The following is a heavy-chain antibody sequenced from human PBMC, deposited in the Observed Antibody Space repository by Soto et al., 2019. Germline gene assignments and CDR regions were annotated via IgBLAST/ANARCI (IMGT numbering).Heavy chain of an antibody. CDR1: GYTFTSYD. J-gene: IGHJ6*03. CDR2: MNPNSGNT. D-gene: IGHD6-13*01. CDR3: ARALLTQLVGYYYYMDV. Sequence: ASVKVSCKASGYTFTSYDINWVRQATGQGLEWMGWMNPNSGNTGYAQKFQGRVTMTRNTSISTAYMELSSLRSEDTAVYYCARALLTQLVGYYYYMDVWGKGTTVTVSS. V-gene: IGHV1-8*01.